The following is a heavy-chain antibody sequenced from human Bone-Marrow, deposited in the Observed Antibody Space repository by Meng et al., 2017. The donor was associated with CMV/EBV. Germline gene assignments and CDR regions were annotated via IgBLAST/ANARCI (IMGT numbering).Heavy chain of an antibody. J-gene: IGHJ6*02. CDR2: ISSSSSYI. Sequence: GGSLRLSCAASGFTFSSYSMNWVRQAPGKGLEWVSSISSSSSYIYYADSVKGRFTISRDNAKNSLYLQMNSLRAEDTAVYDCARDVVDCTNGVCGRRGMDVWGQGTTVTVSS. V-gene: IGHV3-21*01. D-gene: IGHD2-8*01. CDR3: ARDVVDCTNGVCGRRGMDV. CDR1: GFTFSSYS.